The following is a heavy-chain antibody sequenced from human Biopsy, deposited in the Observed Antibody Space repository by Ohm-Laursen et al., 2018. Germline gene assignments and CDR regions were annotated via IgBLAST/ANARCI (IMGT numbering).Heavy chain of an antibody. J-gene: IGHJ6*03. Sequence: TLSLACTVSGGSISDYFWSWIRQPADKGLEYIGRIYSSGRTFYNPSLKSRVTMSVATSDNQFSLKLSSVTAADTAVYFCARDAYGDYDTYY. CDR1: GGSISDYF. CDR3: ARDAYGDYDTYY. V-gene: IGHV4-4*07. CDR2: IYSSGRT. D-gene: IGHD4-17*01.